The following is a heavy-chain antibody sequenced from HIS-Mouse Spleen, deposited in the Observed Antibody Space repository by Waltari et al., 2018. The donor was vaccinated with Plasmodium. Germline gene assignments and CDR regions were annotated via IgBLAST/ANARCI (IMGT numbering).Heavy chain of an antibody. Sequence: EVQLVESGGGLVQPGVSLRLSCAASGFTFSSYWMSWVRQAPGEGLEGVANIKQDGSEKYYVDSVKGRFTSSRDNAKNSLYLQMNSLRAEDTAVYYCASSWYWYFDLWGRGTLVTVSS. CDR1: GFTFSSYW. J-gene: IGHJ2*01. CDR3: ASSWYWYFDL. D-gene: IGHD6-13*01. V-gene: IGHV3-7*01. CDR2: IKQDGSEK.